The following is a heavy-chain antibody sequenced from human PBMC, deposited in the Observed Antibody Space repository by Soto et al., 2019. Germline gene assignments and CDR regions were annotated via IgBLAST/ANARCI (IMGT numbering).Heavy chain of an antibody. Sequence: GSLRLSCAASGFTFSNAWINWVRQTPGKGLEWVGRVKSKTDGGTTDFAAPVKGRFAIPRDDSTNMVYLEMNSLKTEDTAIYYCTTDSYNTTIIVRFDYRGHGTLLTVSA. CDR1: GFTFSNAW. J-gene: IGHJ4*01. CDR3: TTDSYNTTIIVRFDY. V-gene: IGHV3-15*07. CDR2: VKSKTDGGTT. D-gene: IGHD3-22*01.